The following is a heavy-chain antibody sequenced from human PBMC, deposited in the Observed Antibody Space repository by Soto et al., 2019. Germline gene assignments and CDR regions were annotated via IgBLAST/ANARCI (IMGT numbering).Heavy chain of an antibody. Sequence: ETLSLTCSVYGGSFSGYYWSWIRQPPGKGLEWIGEINHSGSTNYNPSLKSRVTISVDTSKNQFSLKLSSVTAADTAVYYCATGYGSGSAENWFDPWGQGTLVTVSS. V-gene: IGHV4-34*01. CDR3: ATGYGSGSAENWFDP. D-gene: IGHD3-10*01. CDR2: INHSGST. CDR1: GGSFSGYY. J-gene: IGHJ5*02.